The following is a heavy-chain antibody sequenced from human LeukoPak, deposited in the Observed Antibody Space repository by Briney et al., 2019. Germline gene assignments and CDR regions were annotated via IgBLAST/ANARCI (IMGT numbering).Heavy chain of an antibody. J-gene: IGHJ4*02. V-gene: IGHV4-38-2*02. Sequence: SETLSLTCSVSAYSISSGYCWGWIRQPPGTGLDWIGMIYHTGNTYYNSSLKSRVTISVDTFNNQFSLRLRSMTAADTAIYYCARLSLGHDPYYVDFWGQGTVVTVSS. CDR2: IYHTGNT. CDR3: ARLSLGHDPYYVDF. CDR1: AYSISSGYC. D-gene: IGHD1-1*01.